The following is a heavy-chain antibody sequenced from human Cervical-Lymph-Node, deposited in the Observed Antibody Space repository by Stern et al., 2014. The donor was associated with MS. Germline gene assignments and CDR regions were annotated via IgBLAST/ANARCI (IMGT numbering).Heavy chain of an antibody. CDR1: GGSISSGDYY. V-gene: IGHV4-30-4*01. J-gene: IGHJ1*01. Sequence: VQLLESGPGLVKPSQTLSLTCTVSGGSISSGDYYWNWIRQPPGKGLEWIGYIYYSRGTFYNPSLQGRVTISVDTSKNQISLKVYSVTAADTAVYYCARDRSPTSPGYFQHWGQGTLVTVSS. CDR2: IYYSRGT. CDR3: ARDRSPTSPGYFQH.